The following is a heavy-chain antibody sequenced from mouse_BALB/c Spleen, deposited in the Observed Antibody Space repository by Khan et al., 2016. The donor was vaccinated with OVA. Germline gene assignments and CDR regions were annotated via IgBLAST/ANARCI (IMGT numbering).Heavy chain of an antibody. J-gene: IGHJ3*01. CDR3: ARGRVGNYDGFAY. Sequence: VQLVESGPELARPGVSVKISCKGSGYTFTDYAMHWVKQSHAKSLEWIGVISTYSGNTNYNQKFKDKATLTVDKSSSTAYMELARLTSEDSAIYYCARGRVGNYDGFAYWGQGTLVTVSA. V-gene: IGHV1S137*01. CDR1: GYTFTDYA. CDR2: ISTYSGNT. D-gene: IGHD1-2*01.